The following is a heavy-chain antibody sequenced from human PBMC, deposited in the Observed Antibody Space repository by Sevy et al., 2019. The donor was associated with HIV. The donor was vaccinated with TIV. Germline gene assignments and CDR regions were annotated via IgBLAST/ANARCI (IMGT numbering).Heavy chain of an antibody. CDR1: GFTFSSYA. CDR2: ISGTGYST. V-gene: IGHV3-23*01. J-gene: IGHJ4*02. Sequence: GGSLRLSCAASGFTFSSYAMSWVRQAPGKGLEWVSGISGTGYSTYYADSVKGRFTISRDNSKNMLYLQMNNLRAEDTAVYYCAKERGVPWGAYYFDYWGQGTLVTVSS. CDR3: AKERGVPWGAYYFDY. D-gene: IGHD1-1*01.